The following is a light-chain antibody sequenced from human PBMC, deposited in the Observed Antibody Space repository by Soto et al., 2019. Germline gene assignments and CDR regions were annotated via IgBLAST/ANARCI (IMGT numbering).Light chain of an antibody. CDR2: GAS. CDR3: QQYNNWPGT. V-gene: IGKV3-15*01. CDR1: QSVSSN. J-gene: IGKJ1*01. Sequence: EIVMTQSPATLSVSPGERATLSCRASQSVSSNLAWYQQKPGQAPRLLIYGASTRATGIPARFSCSVSGTEFTLTISSLQSEDFAVYYCQQYNNWPGTFGQGTKVAIK.